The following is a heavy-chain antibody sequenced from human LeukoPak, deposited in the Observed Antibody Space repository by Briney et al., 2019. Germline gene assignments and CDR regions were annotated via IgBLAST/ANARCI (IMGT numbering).Heavy chain of an antibody. V-gene: IGHV1-69*13. CDR3: ARASAWRSHYNYYYYMDV. Sequence: ASVKVSCKASGGTFSRYAISWVRQAPGQGLEWMGGIIPMFGTANYAQKFQGRVTITADESTSTAYMELSSLRSEDTAVYYCARASAWRSHYNYYYYMDVWGKGTTVTISS. CDR2: IIPMFGTA. CDR1: GGTFSRYA. J-gene: IGHJ6*03. D-gene: IGHD3-10*01.